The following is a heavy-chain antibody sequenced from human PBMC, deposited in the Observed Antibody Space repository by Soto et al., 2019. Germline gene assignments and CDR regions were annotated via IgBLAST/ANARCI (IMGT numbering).Heavy chain of an antibody. CDR2: FDPEDGET. J-gene: IGHJ4*02. D-gene: IGHD5-18*01. CDR3: AREGGDSYGYCFGY. V-gene: IGHV1-24*01. Sequence: ASVKVSCKVSGYTLTELSMHWVRQAPGKGLEWMGGFDPEDGETIYAQKFQGRVTMTEDTSTDTAYMELSRLRSDDTAVYYCAREGGDSYGYCFGYWGQGTLVTVSS. CDR1: GYTLTELS.